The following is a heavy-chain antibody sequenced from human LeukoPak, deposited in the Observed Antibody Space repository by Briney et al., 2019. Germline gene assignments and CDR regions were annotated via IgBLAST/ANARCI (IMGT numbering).Heavy chain of an antibody. Sequence: SETLSLTCAVYGGSFSGYYWSWIRQPPGKGLEWIGEINHSGSTYYNPSLKSRVTISVDTSKTHFSLKLSSVTAADTAVYYCARDVRSTTGAFDIWGQGTIVTVSS. J-gene: IGHJ3*02. CDR3: ARDVRSTTGAFDI. CDR1: GGSFSGYY. V-gene: IGHV4-34*01. D-gene: IGHD4-17*01. CDR2: INHSGST.